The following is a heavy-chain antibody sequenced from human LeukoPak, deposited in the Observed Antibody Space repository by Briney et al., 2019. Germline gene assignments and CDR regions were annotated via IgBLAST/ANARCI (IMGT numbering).Heavy chain of an antibody. CDR2: INPRGGST. CDR1: GYTFTSYY. V-gene: IGHV1-46*01. Sequence: ASVKVSCKASGYTFTSYYMHWVRQAPGQGPEWMGIINPRGGSTDYAQKFQDRVTMTSDTSTSTVYMDLNSLRSEDTAVYFCARVGVTAATADYWGQGTLVTVSS. CDR3: ARVGVTAATADY. D-gene: IGHD6-25*01. J-gene: IGHJ4*02.